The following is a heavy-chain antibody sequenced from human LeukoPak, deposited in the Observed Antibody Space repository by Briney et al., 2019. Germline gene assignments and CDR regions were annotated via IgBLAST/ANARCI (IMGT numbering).Heavy chain of an antibody. CDR3: ARDAQYSSSSAYFDY. Sequence: SETLSLTCTVSGGSISSYYWSWIRQPPGKGLEWIGYIYYSGSTNYNPSLKSRVTISVDTSKNQFSLKLSSVTAADTAVYYCARDAQYSSSSAYFDYWGQGTLVTVSS. J-gene: IGHJ4*02. CDR1: GGSISSYY. D-gene: IGHD6-6*01. CDR2: IYYSGST. V-gene: IGHV4-59*01.